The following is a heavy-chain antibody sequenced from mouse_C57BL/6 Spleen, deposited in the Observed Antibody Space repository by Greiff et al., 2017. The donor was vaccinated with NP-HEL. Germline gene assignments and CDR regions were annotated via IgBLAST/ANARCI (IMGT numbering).Heavy chain of an antibody. Sequence: EVQLQQSGPELVKPGASVKISCKASGYSFTGYYMNWVKQSPEKSLEWIGEINPSTGGTTYNQKFKAEATLTVDKSSSTAYMQLKSLTSEDSAVYYCARGYYGSSYLYYAMDYWGQGTSVTVSS. V-gene: IGHV1-42*01. D-gene: IGHD1-1*01. J-gene: IGHJ4*01. CDR1: GYSFTGYY. CDR2: INPSTGGT. CDR3: ARGYYGSSYLYYAMDY.